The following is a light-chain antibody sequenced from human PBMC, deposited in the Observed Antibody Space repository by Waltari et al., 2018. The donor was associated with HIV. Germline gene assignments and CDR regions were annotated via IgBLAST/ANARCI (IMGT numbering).Light chain of an antibody. J-gene: IGLJ2*01. CDR2: VVS. V-gene: IGLV2-14*03. CDR3: SSFTANSRI. Sequence: QSALTQPASPSGSLGQSSPIPCTGTSSPVGGHTSVSWYQPHPGKAPKLLISVVSNRPSGVSNRFSGSKSGNTASLTISALQAEDEADYYCSSFTANSRIFGGGTRLTVL. CDR1: SSPVGGHTS.